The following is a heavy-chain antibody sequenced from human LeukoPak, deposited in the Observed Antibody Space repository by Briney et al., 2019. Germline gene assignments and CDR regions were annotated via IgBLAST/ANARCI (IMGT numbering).Heavy chain of an antibody. D-gene: IGHD1-1*01. V-gene: IGHV3-30-3*01. CDR2: ISYDGSNK. CDR3: ARGTGTRVAPYYFDH. CDR1: GFTFSSYA. J-gene: IGHJ4*02. Sequence: PGGSLRLSCAASGFTFSSYAMHWVRQAPGKGLEWVAVISYDGSNKYYADSVKGRFTISRDNSKNTLYLQMNSLRTEDTTMYYCARGTGTRVAPYYFDHWGQGTLVTVSS.